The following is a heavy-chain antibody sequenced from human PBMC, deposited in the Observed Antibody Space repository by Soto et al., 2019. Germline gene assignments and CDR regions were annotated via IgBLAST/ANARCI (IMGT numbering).Heavy chain of an antibody. CDR1: GGSISSSSSY. CDR3: ARRRDYGVIS. CDR2: IYYLGNT. V-gene: IGHV4-39*01. D-gene: IGHD4-17*01. J-gene: IGHJ4*02. Sequence: SETLSLTCTVSGGSISSSSSYWGWIRQPPGKGLEWVGRIYYLGNTYYNPSLESRVTISVDTSKNQFSLKLRAVAAAGTAVYYCARRRDYGVISWGQGTLVTVSS.